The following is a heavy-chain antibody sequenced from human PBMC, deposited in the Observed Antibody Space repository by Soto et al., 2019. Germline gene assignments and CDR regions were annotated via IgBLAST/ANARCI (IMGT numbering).Heavy chain of an antibody. Sequence: QVQLVQSGAEVKKTGASVKVSCKASGYTFIGYYIHWVRQAPGQGLEWMGWINPNSGGTNYAQRFQGWVTMTRDRSISTADRELSRLKSDDTAVFYCARVGGGLASLGYYGMDVWGQGTTVTVSS. CDR2: INPNSGGT. CDR1: GYTFIGYY. J-gene: IGHJ6*02. D-gene: IGHD3-10*01. CDR3: ARVGGGLASLGYYGMDV. V-gene: IGHV1-2*04.